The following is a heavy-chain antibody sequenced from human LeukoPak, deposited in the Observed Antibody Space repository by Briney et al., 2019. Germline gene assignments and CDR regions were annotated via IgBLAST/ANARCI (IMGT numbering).Heavy chain of an antibody. D-gene: IGHD1-26*01. CDR2: IRADAVTT. J-gene: IGHJ4*01. V-gene: IGHV3-23*01. Sequence: GGSLRLSCAASGFIFSHHGMNWVRQAPGKGLEWVSGIRADAVTTYYADSVKGRFIISRDNSKNTVYLQMNSLSAEDAAVYYCAKGSASSRPYYFDYWGHGTLVTVSS. CDR3: AKGSASSRPYYFDY. CDR1: GFIFSHHG.